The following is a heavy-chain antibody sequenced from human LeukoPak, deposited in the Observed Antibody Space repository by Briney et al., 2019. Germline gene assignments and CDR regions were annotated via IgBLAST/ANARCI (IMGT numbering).Heavy chain of an antibody. J-gene: IGHJ6*02. CDR3: ARLMAFYDFWSGYPRDYYYYGMDV. Sequence: NPSETLSLTCTASGGSISSYYWSWIRQPPGKGLEWIGYIYYSGSTNYNPSLKSRVTISVDTSKNQFSLKLSSVTAADTAVYYCARLMAFYDFWSGYPRDYYYYGMDVWGQGTAVTVSS. D-gene: IGHD3-3*01. CDR1: GGSISSYY. V-gene: IGHV4-59*08. CDR2: IYYSGST.